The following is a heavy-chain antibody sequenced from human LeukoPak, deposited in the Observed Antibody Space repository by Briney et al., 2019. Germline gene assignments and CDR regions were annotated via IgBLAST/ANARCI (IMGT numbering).Heavy chain of an antibody. D-gene: IGHD1-26*01. Sequence: PGGSLRLSCAASGFTVSSTYMSWVRQAPGKGLEWVSVIYKDGKIYYIDSVKGRFTISRDTSKNTLYLQMNSLRAEDTAVYHCGRGDRVGVTTGHFDYWGQGTLVTVSS. CDR2: IYKDGKI. J-gene: IGHJ4*02. CDR3: GRGDRVGVTTGHFDY. V-gene: IGHV3-53*01. CDR1: GFTVSSTY.